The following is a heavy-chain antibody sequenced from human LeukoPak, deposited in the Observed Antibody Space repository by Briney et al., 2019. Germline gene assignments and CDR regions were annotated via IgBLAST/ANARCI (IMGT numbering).Heavy chain of an antibody. CDR1: GGSISSSSYY. V-gene: IGHV4-39*01. CDR3: ATTLWFGMNWFDL. CDR2: IYYSGST. Sequence: PSETLSLTCTVSGGSISSSSYYWGWIRQPPGKGLEWIGSIYYSGSTYYNPSLKSRVTISVDTSKNQFSLKLSSVTAADTAVYYCATTLWFGMNWFDLWGQGTLVTVSS. D-gene: IGHD3-10*01. J-gene: IGHJ5*02.